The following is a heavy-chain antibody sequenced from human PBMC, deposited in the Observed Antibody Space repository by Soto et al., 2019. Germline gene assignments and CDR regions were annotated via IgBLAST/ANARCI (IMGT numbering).Heavy chain of an antibody. V-gene: IGHV4-31*03. Sequence: KTSETLSLTCTVSNDSINNNNFYWSWIRQYPGKGLEWIGYIYHSGSTYYNPSLKSRVSISVDTSRNQFSLTLSAVTAADTAVYYCATSSIGDSSGYFPFWGPGTLVTVSS. CDR2: IYHSGST. D-gene: IGHD3-22*01. CDR3: ATSSIGDSSGYFPF. J-gene: IGHJ4*02. CDR1: NDSINNNNFY.